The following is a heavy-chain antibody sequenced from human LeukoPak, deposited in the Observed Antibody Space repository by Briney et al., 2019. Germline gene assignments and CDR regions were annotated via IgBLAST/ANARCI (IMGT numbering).Heavy chain of an antibody. D-gene: IGHD2-15*01. J-gene: IGHJ4*02. Sequence: SETLSLTCTVSGDSISSSSYYWGWIRQPPGKGLEWIGSIYYSGSTYYNPSLQSRVTISVDTSKNQFSLKLSSVTAADTAVFYCARRDLLPFDYWGQGTLVTVSS. CDR2: IYYSGST. V-gene: IGHV4-39*01. CDR1: GDSISSSSYY. CDR3: ARRDLLPFDY.